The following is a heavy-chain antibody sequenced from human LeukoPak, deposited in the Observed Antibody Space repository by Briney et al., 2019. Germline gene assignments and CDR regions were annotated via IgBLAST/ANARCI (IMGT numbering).Heavy chain of an antibody. CDR2: IVPTSGDT. CDR1: GYTFTSYG. CDR3: AKSGIEGYSSGHDALHI. V-gene: IGHV1-18*01. Sequence: ASVKVSCKASGYTFTSYGISWVRQAPGQGLEWMGMIVPTSGDTAKAQKFQGRATMTRDTSTSTVYLELNSLGSDDTAVYFCAKSGIEGYSSGHDALHIWGQGTMVTVSS. D-gene: IGHD6-19*01. J-gene: IGHJ3*02.